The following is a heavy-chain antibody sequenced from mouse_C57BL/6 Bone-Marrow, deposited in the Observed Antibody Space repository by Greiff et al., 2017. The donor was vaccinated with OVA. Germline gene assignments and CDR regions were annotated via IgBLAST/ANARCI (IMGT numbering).Heavy chain of an antibody. V-gene: IGHV1-55*01. D-gene: IGHD1-1*01. J-gene: IGHJ4*01. Sequence: VQLQQPGAELVKPGASVKMSCKASGYTFTSYWITWVKQRPGQGLEWIGDIYPGSGSTNYNEKFKSKATLTVDTSSSTAYMQLSSLTSEDSAVYYCARDSITTVVATDYAMDYWGQGTSVTVSS. CDR2: IYPGSGST. CDR1: GYTFTSYW. CDR3: ARDSITTVVATDYAMDY.